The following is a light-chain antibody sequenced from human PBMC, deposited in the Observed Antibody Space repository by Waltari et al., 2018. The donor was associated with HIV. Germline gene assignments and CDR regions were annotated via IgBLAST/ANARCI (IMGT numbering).Light chain of an antibody. CDR2: EDS. J-gene: IGLJ3*02. CDR1: SSDLASYNL. V-gene: IGLV2-23*01. CDR3: CSYAGSSTWV. Sequence: QSALTQPASASGYPGQSITIPCTGTSSDLASYNLASWYQQHPGKAPNLMIYEDSKRPSGVSNRFSGSKSGNTASLTISGLQAEDEADYYCCSYAGSSTWVFGGGTKLTVL.